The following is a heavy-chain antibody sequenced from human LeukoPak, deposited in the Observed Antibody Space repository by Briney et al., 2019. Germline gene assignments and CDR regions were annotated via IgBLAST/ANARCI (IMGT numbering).Heavy chain of an antibody. CDR2: INAGNGNT. Sequence: ASVKVSCKASGYTFTSYAMHWVRQAPGQRLEWMGWINAGNGNTKYSQKFQGRVTMTTDTSTSTAYMELRSLRSDDTAVYYCARGGYQLLPTPAEYFQHWGQGTLVTVSS. V-gene: IGHV1-3*01. J-gene: IGHJ1*01. CDR3: ARGGYQLLPTPAEYFQH. CDR1: GYTFTSYA. D-gene: IGHD2-2*01.